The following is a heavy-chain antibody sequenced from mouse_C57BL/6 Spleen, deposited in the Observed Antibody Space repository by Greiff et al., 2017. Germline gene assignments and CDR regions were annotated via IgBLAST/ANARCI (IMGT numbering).Heavy chain of an antibody. J-gene: IGHJ2*01. D-gene: IGHD2-2*01. V-gene: IGHV1-7*01. CDR1: GYTFTSYW. CDR3: AREGLRRDFDY. CDR2: ITPSSGYT. Sequence: QVQLQQSGAELAKPGASVKLSCKASGYTFTSYWMHWVKQRPGQGLEWIGYITPSSGYTKYQQKFKDKATLTAAKSSSTAYMQLSSLTDEDSAVYYCAREGLRRDFDYWGQGTTLTVSS.